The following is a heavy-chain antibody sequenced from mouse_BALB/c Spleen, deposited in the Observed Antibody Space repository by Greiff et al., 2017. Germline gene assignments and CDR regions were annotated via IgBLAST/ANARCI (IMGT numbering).Heavy chain of an antibody. CDR2: INPSTGYT. Sequence: VQLQQSGAELAKPGASVKMSCKASGYTFTSYWMHWVKQRPGQGLEWIGYINPSTGYTEYNQKFKDKATLTADKSSSTAYMQLSSLTSEDSAVYYCARSDPSFAYWGQGTLVTVSA. CDR3: ARSDPSFAY. CDR1: GYTFTSYW. V-gene: IGHV1-7*01. J-gene: IGHJ3*01.